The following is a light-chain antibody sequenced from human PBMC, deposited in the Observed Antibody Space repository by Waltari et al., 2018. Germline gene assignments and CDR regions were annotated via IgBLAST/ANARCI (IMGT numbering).Light chain of an antibody. Sequence: EIVLTQSPGTLSLSLGERATLSCRASQSVSSSYLAWYQQKPGQAPRLLIYGASSRATGIPEKFSGSWSGTDFTLTISILEPEDFAVYYGQQYGSSPWTFGQGTKVEI. V-gene: IGKV3-20*01. J-gene: IGKJ1*01. CDR1: QSVSSSY. CDR2: GAS. CDR3: QQYGSSPWT.